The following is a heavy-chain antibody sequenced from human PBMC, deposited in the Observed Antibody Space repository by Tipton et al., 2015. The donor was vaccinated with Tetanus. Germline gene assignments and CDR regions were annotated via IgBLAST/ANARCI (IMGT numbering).Heavy chain of an antibody. CDR3: VRAPYNSPGKYYFDS. D-gene: IGHD1-1*01. J-gene: IGHJ4*02. Sequence: GLVKPSETLSLTCTVSGGSMSNNYWSWIRQHPGKGLDWIGYISYTGTTHYNPSLKGRVTISVDRSSDQFSLKLTSVTAADTAVYYCVRAPYNSPGKYYFDSWGQGTLVTVSS. CDR1: GGSMSNNY. CDR2: ISYTGTT. V-gene: IGHV4-59*12.